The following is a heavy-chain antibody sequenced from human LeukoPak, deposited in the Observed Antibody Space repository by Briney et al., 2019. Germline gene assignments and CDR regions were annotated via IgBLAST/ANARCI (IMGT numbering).Heavy chain of an antibody. V-gene: IGHV3-23*01. J-gene: IGHJ3*01. CDR3: ARDLSYAFGA. Sequence: GGSLRLSCAASGFAFSTYAMSWVRQAPGKRLEWVSALSGNGYKTYYADSVKGRFTVSRDNSKNTLCLQTNSLRAEDSALYYCARDLSYAFGAWGQGTMVTVSS. CDR1: GFAFSTYA. CDR2: LSGNGYKT.